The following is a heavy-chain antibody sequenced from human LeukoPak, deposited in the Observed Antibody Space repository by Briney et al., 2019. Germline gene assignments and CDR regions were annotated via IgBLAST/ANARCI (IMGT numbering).Heavy chain of an antibody. Sequence: GGSLRLSCAASGFTFSSYWMSWVRQAPGKGLEWVANIKQDGSEKYYVDSVKGRFTISRDIAKNTLYLQMNSLRAEDTGVYYCAKDHYWSIDYWGRGTLVTVSS. CDR3: AKDHYWSIDY. J-gene: IGHJ4*02. CDR1: GFTFSSYW. D-gene: IGHD3-3*01. CDR2: IKQDGSEK. V-gene: IGHV3-7*01.